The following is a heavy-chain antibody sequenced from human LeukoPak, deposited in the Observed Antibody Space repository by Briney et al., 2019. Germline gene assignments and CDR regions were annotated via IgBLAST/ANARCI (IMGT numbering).Heavy chain of an antibody. D-gene: IGHD3-10*01. CDR2: IIPIFGTA. CDR3: ATTMVRGVITIPYFDY. V-gene: IGHV1-69*01. J-gene: IGHJ4*02. Sequence: SVKVSCKASGGTFSSYAISWVRQAHGQGLEWMGGIIPIFGTANYAQKFQGRVTITADESTSTAYMELSSLRSEDTAVYYCATTMVRGVITIPYFDYWGQGTLVTVSS. CDR1: GGTFSSYA.